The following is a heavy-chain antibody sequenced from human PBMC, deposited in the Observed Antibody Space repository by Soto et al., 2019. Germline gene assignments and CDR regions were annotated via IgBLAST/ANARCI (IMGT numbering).Heavy chain of an antibody. V-gene: IGHV3-21*01. CDR3: ARHRHCSGGSCYPHNYYYYGMDV. D-gene: IGHD2-15*01. CDR1: VFTFSSYS. Sequence: PGWSLRLSCASSVFTFSSYSMNWVRQAPGKGLEWVSSISSSSYIYYADSVKGRFTISRDNAKNSLYLQMNSLRAEDTAVYYCARHRHCSGGSCYPHNYYYYGMDVWGQGTTVTVSS. J-gene: IGHJ6*02. CDR2: ISSSSYI.